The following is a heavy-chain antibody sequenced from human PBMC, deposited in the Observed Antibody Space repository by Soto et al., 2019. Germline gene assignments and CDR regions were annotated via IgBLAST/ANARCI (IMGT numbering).Heavy chain of an antibody. Sequence: QVQLVESGGGVVQPGRSLRLSCAASGFTFSSYAMHWVRQAPGKGPEWVAVISYDGSNKYYADSVKGRFTISRDNSKNTLYLQMNSLRAEDTAVYYCARENDYSNYGPPYYYYYGMDVWGQGTTVTVSS. J-gene: IGHJ6*02. D-gene: IGHD4-4*01. CDR3: ARENDYSNYGPPYYYYYGMDV. V-gene: IGHV3-30-3*01. CDR1: GFTFSSYA. CDR2: ISYDGSNK.